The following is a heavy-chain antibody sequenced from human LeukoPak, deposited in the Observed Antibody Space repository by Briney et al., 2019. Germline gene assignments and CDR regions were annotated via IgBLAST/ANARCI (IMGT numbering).Heavy chain of an antibody. D-gene: IGHD5-24*01. J-gene: IGHJ4*02. CDR2: IYYSGST. Sequence: PSETLSLTCTVSGGSISSYYWSWIRQPPGKGLEWIGYIYYSGSTNYNPSLKSRVTISVDTSKNQFSLKLSSVTAADTAAYYCARETQFTPFDYWGQGTLVTVSS. V-gene: IGHV4-59*01. CDR1: GGSISSYY. CDR3: ARETQFTPFDY.